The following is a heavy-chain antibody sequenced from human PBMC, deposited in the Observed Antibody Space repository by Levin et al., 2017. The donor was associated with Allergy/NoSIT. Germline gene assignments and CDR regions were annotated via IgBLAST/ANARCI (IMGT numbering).Heavy chain of an antibody. CDR1: GYTFTSYY. J-gene: IGHJ4*02. D-gene: IGHD4-17*01. CDR3: ARGFSDYGEGLDY. V-gene: IGHV1-46*01. CDR2: INPSGGST. Sequence: ASVKVSCKTSGYTFTSYYMHWVRQAPGQGLEWMGIINPSGGSTSYAQRFQGRVTMIRDTSTSTVYMELSSLRSEDTAVYYCARGFSDYGEGLDYWGQGTLVTVSS.